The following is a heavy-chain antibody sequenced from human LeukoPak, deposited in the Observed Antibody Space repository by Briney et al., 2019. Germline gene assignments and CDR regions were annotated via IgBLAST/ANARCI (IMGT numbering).Heavy chain of an antibody. CDR3: AKGSTVRGPRAYYFDY. J-gene: IGHJ4*02. D-gene: IGHD3-10*01. CDR2: ISGSSGII. CDR1: GFTFNTYT. V-gene: IGHV3-48*01. Sequence: GGSLRLSCAASGFTFNTYTMNWVRQAPGKGLEWVSYISGSSGIIDYADSVRGRFTISRDNAKNSLYLQMNSLRAEDTAVYYCAKGSTVRGPRAYYFDYWGQGTLVTVSS.